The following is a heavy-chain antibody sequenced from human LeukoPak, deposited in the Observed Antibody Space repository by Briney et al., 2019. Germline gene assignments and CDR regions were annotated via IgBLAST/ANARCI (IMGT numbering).Heavy chain of an antibody. J-gene: IGHJ6*02. CDR2: INPNSGGT. V-gene: IGHV1-2*02. CDR3: ARDLGPAMVRSGMDV. D-gene: IGHD5-18*01. CDR1: RYTFTGYY. Sequence: AAVKVSCEASRYTFTGYYRHWGRQAPGQGLEWMGWINPNSGGTNYAQKFQGRVTMTRETSISTAYMELSRLRSDDTAVYYCARDLGPAMVRSGMDVWGQGTPVTVSS.